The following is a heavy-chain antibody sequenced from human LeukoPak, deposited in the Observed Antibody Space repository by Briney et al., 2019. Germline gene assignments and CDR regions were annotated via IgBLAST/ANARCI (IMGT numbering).Heavy chain of an antibody. Sequence: ASVKVSCTASGYTFTSYDINWVRQAPGQGLEWMGWMNPNSGNTGYAQKFQGRVTITRNTSISTACMELSSLRSEDTAVYYCARGLGAAAGSFDYWGQGTLVTVSS. J-gene: IGHJ4*02. CDR3: ARGLGAAAGSFDY. D-gene: IGHD6-13*01. CDR2: MNPNSGNT. V-gene: IGHV1-8*03. CDR1: GYTFTSYD.